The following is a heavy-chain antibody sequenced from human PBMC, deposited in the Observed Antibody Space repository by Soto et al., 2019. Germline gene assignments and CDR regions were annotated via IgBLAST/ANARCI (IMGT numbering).Heavy chain of an antibody. J-gene: IGHJ5*02. CDR3: ARALWFGELLGPNWFDP. V-gene: IGHV4-30-2*01. CDR1: VGSISSGGYS. Sequence: SSTLSLTCAVSVGSISSGGYSWIWIRQPPGKGLEWIGYIYHSGSTYYNPSLKSRVTISVDRSKNQFSLKLSSVTAADTAVYYCARALWFGELLGPNWFDPWGQGTLVTVSS. CDR2: IYHSGST. D-gene: IGHD3-10*01.